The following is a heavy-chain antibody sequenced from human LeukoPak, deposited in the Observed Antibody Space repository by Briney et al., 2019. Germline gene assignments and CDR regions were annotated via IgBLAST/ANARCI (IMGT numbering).Heavy chain of an antibody. J-gene: IGHJ4*02. CDR2: IYPGDSDT. CDR1: GYSFTSYW. Sequence: GESLKISCKGSGYSFTSYWIGWVRQMPGKGLEWMGIIYPGDSDTRYSPSFQGQVTISADKSISTAYLQWSSLKASDTAMYYCARPTTDSSGSYYFDYWGQGTLVTVSS. V-gene: IGHV5-51*01. D-gene: IGHD3-22*01. CDR3: ARPTTDSSGSYYFDY.